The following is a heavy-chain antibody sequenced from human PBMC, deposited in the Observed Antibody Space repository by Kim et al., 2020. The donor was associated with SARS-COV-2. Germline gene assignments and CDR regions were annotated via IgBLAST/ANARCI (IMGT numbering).Heavy chain of an antibody. D-gene: IGHD3-16*01. CDR1: GFPFSAYD. V-gene: IGHV3-48*02. CDR2: ITKSGTTI. J-gene: IGHJ3*02. CDR3: ARDRTGGALDI. Sequence: GGSLRLSCATSGFPFSAYDMNWVRQAPGKGLEWFSFITKSGTTIYYADSVKGRFTTSRDNAKNSLHLQMNSMKDEDTAVYHCARDRTGGALDIWGLGTLV.